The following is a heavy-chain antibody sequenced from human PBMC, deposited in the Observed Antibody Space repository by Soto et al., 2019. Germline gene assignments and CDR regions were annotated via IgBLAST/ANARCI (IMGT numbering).Heavy chain of an antibody. CDR1: GGTFTSYY. D-gene: IGHD5-12*01. CDR3: ARGDIVAIFGMDV. Sequence: WASVKVSCKVSGGTFTSYYMHWVRQAPGQGLEWMGIINPSGGSTTYAQKFQGRVTMTRDTSTSTVYMELSSLRSEDTAVYYCARGDIVAIFGMDVWGQGTTVTVSS. V-gene: IGHV1-46*01. CDR2: INPSGGST. J-gene: IGHJ6*02.